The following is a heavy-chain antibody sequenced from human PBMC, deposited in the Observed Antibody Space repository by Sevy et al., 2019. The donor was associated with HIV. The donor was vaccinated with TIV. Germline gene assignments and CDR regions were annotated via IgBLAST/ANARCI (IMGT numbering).Heavy chain of an antibody. J-gene: IGHJ4*02. D-gene: IGHD2-21*02. CDR1: RFTFNTYA. CDR3: ARGRVTSHYYDY. CDR2: ISSDGNNK. V-gene: IGHV3-30*04. Sequence: GGSLRFSCAASRFTFNTYAIHWVRQAPGKGLEWVAVISSDGNNKYYADSVKGRFTISRDNSKHTLYLQMNSLRVEVTAVYYCARGRVTSHYYDYWGQGTLVTVSS.